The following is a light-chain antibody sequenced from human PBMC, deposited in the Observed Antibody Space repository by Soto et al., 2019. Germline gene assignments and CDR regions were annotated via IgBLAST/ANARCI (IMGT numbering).Light chain of an antibody. J-gene: IGLJ2*01. V-gene: IGLV2-18*01. CDR2: EVS. CDR1: SSDVGSYHR. Sequence: QSVLTQPPSVSGSPGQSVTISCTGTSSDVGSYHRVSWYQQHPGTAPKLMIYEVSNRPSGVPDRFSGAKSGNTASLTISGLQAEDEADYYCSLYTSTSDYLLFGGGTKLTVL. CDR3: SLYTSTSDYLL.